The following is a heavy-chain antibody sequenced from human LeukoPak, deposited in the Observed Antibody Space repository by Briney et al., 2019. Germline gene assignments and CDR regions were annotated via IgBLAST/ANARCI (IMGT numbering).Heavy chain of an antibody. CDR2: IYNRGNT. Sequence: PSETLSLTCSVSHDSISTYSWTWIRQPPGKGLEWIGFIYNRGNTDYNPSLKSRVTMSVDTSKNQFSLKLSSVTAADTAVYYCARRRVITSGAFDIWGQGTMVTVSS. CDR1: HDSISTYS. D-gene: IGHD2-21*01. J-gene: IGHJ3*02. CDR3: ARRRVITSGAFDI. V-gene: IGHV4-59*12.